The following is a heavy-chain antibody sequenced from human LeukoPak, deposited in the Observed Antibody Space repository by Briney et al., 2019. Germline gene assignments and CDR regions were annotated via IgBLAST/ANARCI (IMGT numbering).Heavy chain of an antibody. CDR1: GFTFSSYE. CDR3: AKDLHYGSADY. J-gene: IGHJ4*02. CDR2: ISTSGSTK. V-gene: IGHV3-48*03. D-gene: IGHD3-10*01. Sequence: PGGSLRLSCAASGFTFSSYEMNWVRQAPGKGLEWVSYISTSGSTKYYADSVKGRFTISRDNAKNTLYLQMNSLRAEDTAVYYCAKDLHYGSADYWGQGTLVTVSS.